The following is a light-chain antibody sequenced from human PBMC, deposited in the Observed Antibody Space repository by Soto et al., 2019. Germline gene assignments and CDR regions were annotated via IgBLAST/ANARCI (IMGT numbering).Light chain of an antibody. CDR3: QHYDGSLT. J-gene: IGKJ4*01. V-gene: IGKV3-20*01. CDR1: QTISSCS. Sequence: IVLTQSPHTLSLSHGESASLSCSTSQTISSCSCAWYQQKPGPTPRFLVYAASSRAPGIPDRFSGSGCGADFTLTISRLAPADFAVYYCQHYDGSLTFGGGTRVEIK. CDR2: AAS.